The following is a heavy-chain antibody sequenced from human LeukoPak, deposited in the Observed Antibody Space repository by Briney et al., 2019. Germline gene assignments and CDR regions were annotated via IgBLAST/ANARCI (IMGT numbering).Heavy chain of an antibody. Sequence: GASVKVSCKASGYTFTSYGISWVRQAPGQGLEWMGWISAYNGNTNYAQKLQGRVTMTTDTSTSTAYMELRSLRSDDTAVYYCARGSMVATKYPYYYYGMDVWGQGTKVTVSS. CDR2: ISAYNGNT. CDR3: ARGSMVATKYPYYYYGMDV. J-gene: IGHJ6*02. V-gene: IGHV1-18*01. CDR1: GYTFTSYG. D-gene: IGHD5-12*01.